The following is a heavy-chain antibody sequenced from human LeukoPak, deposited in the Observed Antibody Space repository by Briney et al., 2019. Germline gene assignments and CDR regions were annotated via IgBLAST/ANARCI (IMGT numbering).Heavy chain of an antibody. D-gene: IGHD3-3*01. J-gene: IGHJ4*02. CDR3: ARIPSFDFWSGSLFYYFDY. V-gene: IGHV5-51*01. Sequence: GESLKISCQAFGYSFTTYWIGWVRQMPGKDLECMGIIYPGDSDVRYSPSFQGQVTISADKSISTAYLQWSSLKASDTAMYYCARIPSFDFWSGSLFYYFDYWGQGTLVTVSS. CDR2: IYPGDSDV. CDR1: GYSFTTYW.